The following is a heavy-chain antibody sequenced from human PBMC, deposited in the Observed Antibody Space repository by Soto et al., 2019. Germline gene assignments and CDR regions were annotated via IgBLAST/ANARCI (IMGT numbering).Heavy chain of an antibody. CDR2: IYPGDSDT. D-gene: IGHD6-13*01. Sequence: PGESLKVSWKGAGYRFTNYWIGGVRQMPGKGLEWMGIIYPGDSDTRYSPSFQGQVTISADKSISTAYLQWSSLKASDTAMYYCARPRGQQALVPFVAWGQGTLVTVSS. CDR3: ARPRGQQALVPFVA. V-gene: IGHV5-51*01. CDR1: GYRFTNYW. J-gene: IGHJ5*02.